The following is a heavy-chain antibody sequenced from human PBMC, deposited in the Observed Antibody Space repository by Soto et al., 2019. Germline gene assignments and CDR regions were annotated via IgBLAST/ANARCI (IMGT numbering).Heavy chain of an antibody. CDR3: AREYYYGSGSLFNWFDP. D-gene: IGHD3-10*01. CDR1: GGSISSYY. V-gene: IGHV4-59*01. CDR2: IYYSGGT. Sequence: SETLSLTCTVSGGSISSYYWSWIRQPPGKGLEWIGYIYYSGGTNYAQKFQGWVTMTRDTSISTAYMELSRLRSDDTAVYYCAREYYYGSGSLFNWFDPWGQGTLVTVSS. J-gene: IGHJ5*02.